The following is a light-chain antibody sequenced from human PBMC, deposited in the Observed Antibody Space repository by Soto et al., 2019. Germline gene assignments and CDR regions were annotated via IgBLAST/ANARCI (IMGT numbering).Light chain of an antibody. CDR1: QRVLYSSNNKNY. CDR3: QQYYRPWT. J-gene: IGKJ1*01. CDR2: WSS. V-gene: IGKV4-1*01. Sequence: DIVMTQSPDSLAVSLGERATINCKSSQRVLYSSNNKNYLAWYQQKPGQPPKLLIYWSSTGESGVPDRFSGSGCGTDFTITISSLQAEDAAVYYWQQYYRPWTFVQGTKMEIK.